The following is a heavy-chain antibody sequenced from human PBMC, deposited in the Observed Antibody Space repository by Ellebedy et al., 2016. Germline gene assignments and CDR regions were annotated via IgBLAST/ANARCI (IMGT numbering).Heavy chain of an antibody. D-gene: IGHD4-17*01. CDR3: ARQHFGDYVDY. CDR1: GGSISSYY. V-gene: IGHV4-59*08. Sequence: GSLRLSCIVSGGSISSYYWSWIRQPPGKGLEWIGYFSFSGSTNYNPSLKSRVTISVDTSKNQFSLKLSSVTAADTAVYFCARQHFGDYVDYWGQGILVTVSS. CDR2: FSFSGST. J-gene: IGHJ4*02.